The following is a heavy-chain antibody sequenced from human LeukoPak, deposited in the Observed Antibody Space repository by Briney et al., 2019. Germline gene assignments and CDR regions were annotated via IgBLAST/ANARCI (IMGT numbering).Heavy chain of an antibody. V-gene: IGHV1-8*01. CDR2: MNPNSGNT. CDR3: VMFVSGDFDY. D-gene: IGHD3-10*01. J-gene: IGHJ4*02. CDR1: GYTFTSYG. Sequence: ASVKVSCKVSGYTFTSYGISWVRQATGQGLEWMGWMNPNSGNTGYAQKFQGRVTMTRNTSISTAYMELSSLRSEDTAVYYCVMFVSGDFDYWGQGTLVTVSS.